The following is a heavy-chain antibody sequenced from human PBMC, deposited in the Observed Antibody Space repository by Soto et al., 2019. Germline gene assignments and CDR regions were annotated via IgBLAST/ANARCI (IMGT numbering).Heavy chain of an antibody. D-gene: IGHD2-15*01. Sequence: QLQLQESGPGLVKPSETLSLTCTVSGGSISSNIHYWGWIRQPPGQGLEWIGSISHTGPIYYNPSLKSRAPLSVDTSKNQFSLNLRSVTAADTAVYYCTKGYCIGNTCYRSWFDPWGQGTLVTVSS. CDR2: ISHTGPI. J-gene: IGHJ5*02. V-gene: IGHV4-39*01. CDR1: GGSISSNIHY. CDR3: TKGYCIGNTCYRSWFDP.